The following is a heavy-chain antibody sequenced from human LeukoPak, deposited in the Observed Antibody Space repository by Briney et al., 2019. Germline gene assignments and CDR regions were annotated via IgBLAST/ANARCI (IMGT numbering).Heavy chain of an antibody. J-gene: IGHJ6*03. D-gene: IGHD1-26*01. CDR3: ASRRSGSYPYYYYYYMDV. CDR1: GGSFSGYY. V-gene: IGHV4-34*01. Sequence: SETLSLTCDVYGGSFSGYYWSWIRQPPEKGLEWIGEINHSGSTNYNPSLKSRVTISVDTSKNQFSLKLSSVTAADTAVYYCASRRSGSYPYYYYYYMDVWGKGTTVTISS. CDR2: INHSGST.